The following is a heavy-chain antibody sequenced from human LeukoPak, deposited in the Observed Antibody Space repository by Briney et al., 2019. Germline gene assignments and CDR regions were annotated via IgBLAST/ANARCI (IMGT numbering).Heavy chain of an antibody. CDR2: ISGSSGST. CDR3: AKAAEHIMITFGGVIATPFDY. CDR1: GFTFSSYA. D-gene: IGHD3-16*02. J-gene: IGHJ4*02. Sequence: PGGSLRLSCAASGFTFSSYAMSWVRQAPGKGLEWVSAISGSSGSTYYADSVKGRFTISRDNSKNTLYLQMNSLRAEDTAVYYCAKAAEHIMITFGGVIATPFDYWGQGTLVTVSS. V-gene: IGHV3-23*01.